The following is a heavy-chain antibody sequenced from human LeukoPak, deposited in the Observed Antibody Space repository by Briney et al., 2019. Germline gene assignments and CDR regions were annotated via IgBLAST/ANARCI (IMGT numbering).Heavy chain of an antibody. D-gene: IGHD3-10*01. Sequence: QAGGSLRLSCAASGFTFSSYSMNWVRQAPGKGLEWASYISSSSSTIYYADSVKDRFTISRDNAKNSLYLQMNSLRAEDTAVYYCARDDGYYYGSGSYSSLDYWGQGTLVTVSS. CDR3: ARDDGYYYGSGSYSSLDY. CDR1: GFTFSSYS. CDR2: ISSSSSTI. J-gene: IGHJ4*02. V-gene: IGHV3-48*01.